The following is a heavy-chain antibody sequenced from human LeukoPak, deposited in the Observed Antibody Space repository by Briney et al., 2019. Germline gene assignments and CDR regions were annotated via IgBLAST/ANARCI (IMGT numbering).Heavy chain of an antibody. CDR1: GNSISNYA. Sequence: SVKVSCKASGNSISNYAVSWVRQAPGQGFEWMGGIIPIFGTADYAQKFQGRVTITADQSTSTTYMALSSLKSEDTATYYCTTRACHAGGCSSSFYYYYGLHSWGQGTTVSVSS. CDR2: IIPIFGTA. J-gene: IGHJ6*02. D-gene: IGHD3-16*01. V-gene: IGHV1-69*13. CDR3: TTRACHAGGCSSSFYYYYGLHS.